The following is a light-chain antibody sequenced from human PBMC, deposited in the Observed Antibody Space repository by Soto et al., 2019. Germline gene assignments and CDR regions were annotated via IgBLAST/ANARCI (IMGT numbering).Light chain of an antibody. CDR2: GAS. CDR1: QSVSSN. V-gene: IGKV3-15*01. Sequence: EIVMTQSPATLSVSPGERATLSCRASQSVSSNLAWYQQKPGLAPRLLIYGASTRATGIPARFSGSGSGTEFTLTISSLQSEDFAVYYCQQYKNWPYTFGQGTKLEIK. CDR3: QQYKNWPYT. J-gene: IGKJ2*01.